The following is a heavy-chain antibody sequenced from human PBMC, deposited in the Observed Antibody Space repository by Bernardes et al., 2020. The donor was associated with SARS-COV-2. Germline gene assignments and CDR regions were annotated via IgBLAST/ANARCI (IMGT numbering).Heavy chain of an antibody. CDR2: INTNTGNP. V-gene: IGHV7-4-1*02. CDR3: AREGYFDWLYRGGNDY. Sequence: ASVKVSCKASGYTFTTYAMTWVRQAPGQGLEWMGWINTNTGNPTYAQGFTGRFVFSLDTSVSTAYLQISSLKAEDTAVYYCAREGYFDWLYRGGNDYWGQGTLVTSSS. CDR1: GYTFTTYA. D-gene: IGHD3-9*01. J-gene: IGHJ4*02.